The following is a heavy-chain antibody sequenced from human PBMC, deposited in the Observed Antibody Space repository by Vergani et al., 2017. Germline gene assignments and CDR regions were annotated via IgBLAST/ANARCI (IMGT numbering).Heavy chain of an antibody. CDR2: ISSNGGST. V-gene: IGHV3-64D*06. J-gene: IGHJ4*02. Sequence: EVQLVESGGGLVQPGGSLRLSCSASGFTFSSYAMHWVRQAPGKELEYVSAISSNGGSTYYADSVKGRFTISRDNSKNTLYLQMSSLRAEDTAVYYCVKGLTREARGTTIAAADYWGQGTLVTVSS. CDR3: VKGLTREARGTTIAAADY. D-gene: IGHD6-13*01. CDR1: GFTFSSYA.